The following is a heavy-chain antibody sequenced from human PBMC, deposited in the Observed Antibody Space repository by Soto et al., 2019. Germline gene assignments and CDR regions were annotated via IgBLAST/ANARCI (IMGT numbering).Heavy chain of an antibody. CDR2: ISGSGGST. Sequence: PGGSLRLSCAASGFTFSSYAMSWVRQAPGKGLEWVSAISGSGGSTYYADSVKGRFTISRDNSKNTLYLQMNSLRAEDTAVYYCAKSGYCSGGSCFKHSRWDWYFDLWGRGTLVTVSS. CDR3: AKSGYCSGGSCFKHSRWDWYFDL. D-gene: IGHD2-15*01. J-gene: IGHJ2*01. V-gene: IGHV3-23*01. CDR1: GFTFSSYA.